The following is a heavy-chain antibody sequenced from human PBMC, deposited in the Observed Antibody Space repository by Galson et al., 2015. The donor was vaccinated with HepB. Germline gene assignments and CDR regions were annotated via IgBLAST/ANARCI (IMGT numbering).Heavy chain of an antibody. Sequence: SLRLSCAASGFTFSSYWMSWVRQAPGKGLEWVANIKQDGSEKYYVDSVKGRFTISRDNAKNSLYLQMNSLRAEDTAVYYCARGPHYCTNGVCYPYYYGMDVWGQGTTVTVSS. CDR3: ARGPHYCTNGVCYPYYYGMDV. J-gene: IGHJ6*02. CDR1: GFTFSSYW. D-gene: IGHD2-8*01. CDR2: IKQDGSEK. V-gene: IGHV3-7*03.